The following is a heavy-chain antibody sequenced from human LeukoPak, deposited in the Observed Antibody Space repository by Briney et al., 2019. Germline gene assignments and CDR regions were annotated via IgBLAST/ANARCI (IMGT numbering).Heavy chain of an antibody. V-gene: IGHV3-21*01. Sequence: GGSLRLSCAASGFTFSTYGMHWVRQAPGKGLEWVSSISGTSSYIFYGDSVKGRFTTSRDNTKNSMYLQMNSLRAEDTAVYYCARDTGYYDSSGYYGTNLDYWGQGTLVIVSS. J-gene: IGHJ4*02. D-gene: IGHD3-22*01. CDR1: GFTFSTYG. CDR2: ISGTSSYI. CDR3: ARDTGYYDSSGYYGTNLDY.